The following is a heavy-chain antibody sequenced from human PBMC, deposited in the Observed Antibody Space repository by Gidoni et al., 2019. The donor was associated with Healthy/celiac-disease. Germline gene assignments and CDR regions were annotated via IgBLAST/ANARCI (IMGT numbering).Heavy chain of an antibody. CDR1: GGSFSGYY. CDR3: ARGAGVRRFDY. V-gene: IGHV4-34*01. Sequence: QVQLQQWGAGRLKPSETLSLTCAVYGGSFSGYYWSWIRQPPGKGLDWIGEINHSGSTNYNPSLKSRVTISVDTSKNQFSLKLSSVTAADTAVYYCARGAGVRRFDYWGQGTLVTVSS. J-gene: IGHJ4*02. D-gene: IGHD6-19*01. CDR2: INHSGST.